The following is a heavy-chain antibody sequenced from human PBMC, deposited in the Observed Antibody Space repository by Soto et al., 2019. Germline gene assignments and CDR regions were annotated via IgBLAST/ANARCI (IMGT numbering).Heavy chain of an antibody. D-gene: IGHD3-10*01. CDR2: LIPMFDIA. CDR1: GGTFTSYT. V-gene: IGHV1-69*13. J-gene: IGHJ5*02. Sequence: SVKVSCKASGGTFTSYTVYWVGQAPGQGLEWVGGLIPMFDIAHYAEGFRGRVMITADEATNTASMELSSLTSADTAVYFWAGSLCRRPSETPRGNSFGSGSLFTFDPWGHGTLVTVSS. CDR3: AGSLCRRPSETPRGNSFGSGSLFTFDP.